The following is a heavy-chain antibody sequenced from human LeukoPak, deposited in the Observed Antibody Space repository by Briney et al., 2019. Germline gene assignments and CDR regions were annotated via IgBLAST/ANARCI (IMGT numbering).Heavy chain of an antibody. CDR2: ITGSSYNK. CDR1: GFTFSDYA. Sequence: KPGGSLRLSCAASGFTFSDYALNWVRQAPGKGLEWISSITGSSYNKYYAESLKGRVTISRDNAKNSLYLQMDSLRAEDTAVYYCGVGASSASEFDYWGQGTLVTVSS. D-gene: IGHD1-26*01. J-gene: IGHJ4*02. CDR3: GVGASSASEFDY. V-gene: IGHV3-21*01.